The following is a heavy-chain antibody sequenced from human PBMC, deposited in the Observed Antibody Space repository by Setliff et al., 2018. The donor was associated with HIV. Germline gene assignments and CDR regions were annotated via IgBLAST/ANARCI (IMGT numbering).Heavy chain of an antibody. J-gene: IGHJ5*02. CDR3: ASVGCSGGSCYWFDP. CDR2: IIPILGIA. Sequence: SVKVSCKASGGTFSSYAISWVRQAPGQGLEWMGGIIPILGIANYAQKFQGRVTITADESTSTAYMELSSLRSEDTAVYYCASVGCSGGSCYWFDPWGQGTLVTVPQ. CDR1: GGTFSSYA. V-gene: IGHV1-69*10. D-gene: IGHD2-15*01.